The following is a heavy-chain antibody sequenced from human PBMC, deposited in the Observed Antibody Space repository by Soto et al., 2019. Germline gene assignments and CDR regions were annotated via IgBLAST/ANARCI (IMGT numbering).Heavy chain of an antibody. V-gene: IGHV4-30-4*01. D-gene: IGHD2-15*01. CDR3: ARGGWVVVDHGSFDY. CDR2: IYYSGST. CDR1: GGSISSGDYY. Sequence: PSETLSLTCTVSGGSISSGDYYWSWIRQPPGKGLEWIGYIYYSGSTYYNPSLKSRVTISVDTSKNQFSLKLSSVTAADTAVYYCARGGWVVVDHGSFDYSGQGTLVTVAS. J-gene: IGHJ4*02.